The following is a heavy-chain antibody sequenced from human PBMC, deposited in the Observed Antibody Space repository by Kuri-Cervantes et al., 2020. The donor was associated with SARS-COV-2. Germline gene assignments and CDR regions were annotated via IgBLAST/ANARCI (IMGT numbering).Heavy chain of an antibody. D-gene: IGHD6-19*01. Sequence: GESLKISCAASGFTVSSNYMSWVRQAPGKGLEWVSVIYSGGSTYYADSVKGRFTISRDNSKNTQYLQMNSLRAEGTAVYYCARVEVAGMSYGMDVWGQGTTVTVSS. CDR3: ARVEVAGMSYGMDV. CDR2: IYSGGST. CDR1: GFTVSSNY. J-gene: IGHJ6*02. V-gene: IGHV3-66*02.